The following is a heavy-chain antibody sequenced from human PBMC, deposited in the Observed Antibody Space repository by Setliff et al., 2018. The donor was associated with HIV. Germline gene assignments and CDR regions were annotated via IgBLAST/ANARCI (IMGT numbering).Heavy chain of an antibody. CDR2: IPPIFGTT. Sequence: SVKVSCKASGGTFSSYITAWVRQAPVQGLEWMGGIPPIFGTTNYARDFMGRVSITADESTNTAYMELSSLRSDDSAIYYCARGIPRGTVFGVVGYFDYWGQGTPVTVSS. J-gene: IGHJ4*02. CDR1: GGTFSSYI. CDR3: ARGIPRGTVFGVVGYFDY. V-gene: IGHV1-69*13. D-gene: IGHD3-3*01.